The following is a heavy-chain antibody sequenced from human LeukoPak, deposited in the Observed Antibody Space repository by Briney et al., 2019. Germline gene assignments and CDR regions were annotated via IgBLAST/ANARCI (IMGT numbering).Heavy chain of an antibody. CDR2: FDPEDGET. Sequence: GASVKVSCKVSGYTLTELSMHWVRQAPGKGLEWMGGFDPEDGETIYAQKFQGRVTMTEDTSTDTAYMELSSLRSEVTAVYYCATAHKYYYDSSGYYDWGQGTLVTVSS. J-gene: IGHJ4*02. D-gene: IGHD3-22*01. CDR1: GYTLTELS. CDR3: ATAHKYYYDSSGYYD. V-gene: IGHV1-24*01.